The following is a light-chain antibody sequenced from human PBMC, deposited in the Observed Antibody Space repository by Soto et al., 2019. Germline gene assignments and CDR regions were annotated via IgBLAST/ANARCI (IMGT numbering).Light chain of an antibody. V-gene: IGLV4-69*01. Sequence: QSVVTQPPSASASLGASVKVTCTLSSGHSSYAIAGHQKQPEKGPRYLMDLNNDGSHTKGDGIPDRFSGSSSGAERYLIISSLESEYEADYYCQTCGTCFQGFGGGTKLTVL. CDR2: LNNDGSH. CDR1: SGHSSYA. CDR3: QTCGTCFQG. J-gene: IGLJ2*01.